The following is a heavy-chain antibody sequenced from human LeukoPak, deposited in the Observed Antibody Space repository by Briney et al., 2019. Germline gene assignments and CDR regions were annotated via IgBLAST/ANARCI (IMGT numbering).Heavy chain of an antibody. CDR2: ISYDGSNK. V-gene: IGHV3-30*18. Sequence: GRSLRLSCAASGFTFSSYGMHWVRQAPGKGLEWVAVISYDGSNKYYADSVKGRFTISRDNSKNTLYLQMNSLRAEDTAVYYCAKMPSDYSNPFDYHGMDVWGQGTTVTVSS. D-gene: IGHD4-4*01. CDR3: AKMPSDYSNPFDYHGMDV. J-gene: IGHJ6*02. CDR1: GFTFSSYG.